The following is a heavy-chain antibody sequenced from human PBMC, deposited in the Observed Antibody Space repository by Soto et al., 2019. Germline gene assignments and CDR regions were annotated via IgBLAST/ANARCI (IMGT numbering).Heavy chain of an antibody. V-gene: IGHV1-69*06. CDR3: ARERTTVTTGPNWFDP. CDR2: SVPIFGTA. D-gene: IGHD4-4*01. J-gene: IGHJ5*02. CDR1: GGTFSSYA. Sequence: QVQLVQSGAEVKKPGSSVKVSCKASGGTFSSYAISWVRQAPGQGLEWMGGSVPIFGTANYAQKFQGRVAITADKSTSTAYMELSSLRSEDTAVYYCARERTTVTTGPNWFDPWGQGTLVTVSS.